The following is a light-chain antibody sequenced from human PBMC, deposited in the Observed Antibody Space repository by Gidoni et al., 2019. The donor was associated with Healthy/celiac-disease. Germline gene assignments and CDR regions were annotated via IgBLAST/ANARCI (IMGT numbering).Light chain of an antibody. CDR3: QQYGSSPPSIT. V-gene: IGKV3-20*01. Sequence: EIVSTQPPGTLSLSPGERATLSCRASQSVSSSYLAWYQQKPGQAPRLLIYGASSRATCIPDRFSGSGSGTDFTLTISRLEPEDFAVYYCQQYGSSPPSITFGQGTRLEIK. CDR2: GAS. J-gene: IGKJ5*01. CDR1: QSVSSSY.